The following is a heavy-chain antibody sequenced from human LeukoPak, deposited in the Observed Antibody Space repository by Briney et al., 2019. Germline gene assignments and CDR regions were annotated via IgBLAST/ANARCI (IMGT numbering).Heavy chain of an antibody. J-gene: IGHJ4*02. D-gene: IGHD3-22*01. CDR1: GGSFSGYY. Sequence: SETLSLTCAVYGGSFSGYYWSWIRQPPGKGLEWIGEINHSGSTNYNPSLKSRVTISVDTSKNQFSLKLSSVTAADTAVYYCARIGFSSGYYYYFDYWGQGTLVTVSS. V-gene: IGHV4-34*01. CDR3: ARIGFSSGYYYYFDY. CDR2: INHSGST.